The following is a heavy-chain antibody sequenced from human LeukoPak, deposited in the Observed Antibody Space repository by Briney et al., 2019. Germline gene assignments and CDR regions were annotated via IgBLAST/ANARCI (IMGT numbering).Heavy chain of an antibody. CDR1: GYTFTSYG. Sequence: ASVKVSCKASGYTFTSYGISWVRQAPGQGLEWMGWISAYNGNTNYAQKLQGRVTMTTDTSTSTAYMELRSLRSDDTAVYYCARELGYCSSTSCYPFDYWGQEPWSPSPQ. J-gene: IGHJ4*01. V-gene: IGHV1-18*01. CDR3: ARELGYCSSTSCYPFDY. CDR2: ISAYNGNT. D-gene: IGHD2-2*01.